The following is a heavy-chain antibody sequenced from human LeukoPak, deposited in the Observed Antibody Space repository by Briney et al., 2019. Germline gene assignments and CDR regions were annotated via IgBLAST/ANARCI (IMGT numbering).Heavy chain of an antibody. D-gene: IGHD2-2*01. CDR3: AGGGCSSTSCYLSYYYGMDV. CDR2: IIPILGIA. J-gene: IGHJ6*02. Sequence: SVKVSCKASGGTFSSYAISWVRQAPEQGLEWMGRIIPILGIANYAQKFQGRVTITADKSTSTAYMELSSLRSEDTAVYYCAGGGCSSTSCYLSYYYGMDVWGQGTTVTVSS. CDR1: GGTFSSYA. V-gene: IGHV1-69*04.